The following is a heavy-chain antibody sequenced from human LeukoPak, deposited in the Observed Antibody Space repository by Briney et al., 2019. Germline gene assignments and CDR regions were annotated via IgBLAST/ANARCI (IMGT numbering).Heavy chain of an antibody. CDR1: GFTFRNYA. V-gene: IGHV3-23*01. CDR3: ANGGDYDILTGDYDSDY. D-gene: IGHD3-9*01. CDR2: IGGRVGRT. Sequence: AGSLTLSCAASGFTFRNYAMSCARPAPGKGLEWVSAIGGRVGRTYYADSVKGPFTVARHASKNALYLQMNSLRAEDTAVYYCANGGDYDILTGDYDSDYWGQGTLVTVSS. J-gene: IGHJ4*02.